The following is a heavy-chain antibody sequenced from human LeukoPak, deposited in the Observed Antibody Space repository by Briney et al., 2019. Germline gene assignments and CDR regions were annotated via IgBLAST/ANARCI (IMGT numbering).Heavy chain of an antibody. V-gene: IGHV4-59*12. CDR3: ARDEQLAGDYYYYGMDV. D-gene: IGHD6-13*01. Sequence: SETLSLTCTVSGGSISSYYWSWIRQPPGKGLEWIGYIYYSGSTNYNPSLKSRVTISVDTSKNQFSLKLSSVTAADTAVYYCARDEQLAGDYYYYGMDVWGQGTTVTVSS. CDR1: GGSISSYY. CDR2: IYYSGST. J-gene: IGHJ6*02.